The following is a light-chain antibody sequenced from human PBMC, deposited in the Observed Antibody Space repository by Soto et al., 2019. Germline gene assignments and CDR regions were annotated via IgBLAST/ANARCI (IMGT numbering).Light chain of an antibody. CDR3: AAWGDSMSRKV. J-gene: IGLJ2*01. V-gene: IGLV1-47*01. CDR2: RND. Sequence: QSVLTQPPSASGTPGQRVTISCSGSSSNIGANYVNWFQQLPGTAPKLLIYRNDQRPSGVPDRFSGSKSGTSASLAITGLRAEDEADYFCAAWGDSMSRKVFGGGTKLTVL. CDR1: SSNIGANY.